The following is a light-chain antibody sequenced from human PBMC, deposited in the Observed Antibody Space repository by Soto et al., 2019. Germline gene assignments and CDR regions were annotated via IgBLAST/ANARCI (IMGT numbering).Light chain of an antibody. CDR1: QGIGIW. Sequence: DIQMTQSPSSVSASVGDRVTITCRASQGIGIWLAWYQHKPGKAPKLLIYAASNLQGGVPSRFSGSGSGTDFALTINSLQPEDFATYYCQQTNTFPSTFGQGTRLEI. CDR2: AAS. CDR3: QQTNTFPST. J-gene: IGKJ5*01. V-gene: IGKV1D-12*01.